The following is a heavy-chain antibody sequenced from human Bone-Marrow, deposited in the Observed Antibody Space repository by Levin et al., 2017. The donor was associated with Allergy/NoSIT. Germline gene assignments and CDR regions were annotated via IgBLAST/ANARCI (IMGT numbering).Heavy chain of an antibody. Sequence: GESLKISCKVSGYTLTELSMHWVRQAPGKGLEWMGGFDPEDGETIYAQKFQGRVTMTEDTSTDTAYMELSSLRSEDTAVYYCATDLIKEALGARYSGSYYVDYWGQGTLVTVSS. J-gene: IGHJ4*02. V-gene: IGHV1-24*01. CDR2: FDPEDGET. CDR3: ATDLIKEALGARYSGSYYVDY. CDR1: GYTLTELS. D-gene: IGHD1-26*01.